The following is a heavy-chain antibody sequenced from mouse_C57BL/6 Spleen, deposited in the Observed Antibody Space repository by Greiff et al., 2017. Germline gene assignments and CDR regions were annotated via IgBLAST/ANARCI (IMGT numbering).Heavy chain of an antibody. Sequence: QVQLQQPGAELVKPGASVKLSCKASGYTFTSYWMHWVKQRPGQGLEWIGVINPNGGSTNYNEKFTSKATLTVDKSSSTVYMQLSSLTSEDSAVYYCARSHGNHEEFDYWGQGTTLTVSS. CDR3: ARSHGNHEEFDY. CDR2: INPNGGST. V-gene: IGHV1-64*01. CDR1: GYTFTSYW. D-gene: IGHD2-1*01. J-gene: IGHJ2*01.